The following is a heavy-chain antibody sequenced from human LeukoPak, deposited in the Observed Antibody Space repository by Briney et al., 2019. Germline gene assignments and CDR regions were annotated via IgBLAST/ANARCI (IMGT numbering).Heavy chain of an antibody. Sequence: PGGSLRLSCAASGFTFSNAWMSWVRQAPGKGLEWVSGITDSGGSRYYADSVKGRFTISRDNSKNTLYLQMSSLRAEDTALYYCAKTTLVRSGYYYYGMDLWGQGTTVTVSS. CDR2: ITDSGGSR. J-gene: IGHJ6*02. D-gene: IGHD3-10*01. V-gene: IGHV3-23*01. CDR3: AKTTLVRSGYYYYGMDL. CDR1: GFTFSNAW.